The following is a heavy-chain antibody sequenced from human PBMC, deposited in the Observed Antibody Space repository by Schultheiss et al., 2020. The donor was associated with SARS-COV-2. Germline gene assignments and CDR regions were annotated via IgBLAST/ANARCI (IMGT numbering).Heavy chain of an antibody. J-gene: IGHJ4*02. CDR2: IYYSGST. D-gene: IGHD5-18*01. CDR3: AEGVDTAMGD. V-gene: IGHV4-31*03. Sequence: SETLSLTCTVSGGSISSGGYYWSWIRQHPGKGLEWIGYIYYSGSTYYNPSLKSRVTISVDTSKNQFSLKLSSVTAADTAVYYCAEGVDTAMGDWGQGTLVTVSS. CDR1: GGSISSGGYY.